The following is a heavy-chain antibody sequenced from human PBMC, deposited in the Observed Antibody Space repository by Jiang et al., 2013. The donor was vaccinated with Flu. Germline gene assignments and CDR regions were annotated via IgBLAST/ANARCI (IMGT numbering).Heavy chain of an antibody. V-gene: IGHV1-3*01. J-gene: IGHJ6*02. CDR2: INAGNGIT. Sequence: SGAEVKKPGASVKLSCKASGYSFSTYTMHWVRQAPGQRLEWMGWINAGNGITIYSQKFQDRVTITRDTSASTAYMELSCLTSEDTAVYYCAREKTSRGYGSGTYDYYGMDVWGQGTTVTISS. CDR1: GYSFSTYT. D-gene: IGHD3-10*01. CDR3: AREKTSRGYGSGTYDYYGMDV.